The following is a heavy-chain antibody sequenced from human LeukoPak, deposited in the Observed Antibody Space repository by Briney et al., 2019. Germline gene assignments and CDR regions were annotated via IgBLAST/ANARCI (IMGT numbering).Heavy chain of an antibody. CDR1: GFTFGSYG. CDR2: ISYDGSNK. J-gene: IGHJ5*02. CDR3: ARDNDPDYSSSPGWFDL. Sequence: PGGSLRLSCAASGFTFGSYGMHWVRQAPGKGLEWVAVISYDGSNKYYADSVKGRFTISRDNSKNTLYLQMNSLRAEDTAVYYCARDNDPDYSSSPGWFDLWGQGTLVTVSS. V-gene: IGHV3-30*03. D-gene: IGHD3-22*01.